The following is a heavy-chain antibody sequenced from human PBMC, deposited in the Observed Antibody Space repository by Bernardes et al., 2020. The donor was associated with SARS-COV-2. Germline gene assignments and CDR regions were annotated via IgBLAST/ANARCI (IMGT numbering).Heavy chain of an antibody. CDR2: IWYDGSTK. D-gene: IGHD3-16*01. J-gene: IGHJ6*02. CDR3: VRRFCAVSSACGNFYGMGV. V-gene: IGHV3-33*01. Sequence: GGSLRLSCAASGFTFNTYGMHWVRRAPGKGLEWVAVIWYDGSTKYYADSVKGRFTISRDNSKNTLYLQMGSLRAEDTAVYYCVRRFCAVSSACGNFYGMGVCGQGTTVTVSS. CDR1: GFTFNTYG.